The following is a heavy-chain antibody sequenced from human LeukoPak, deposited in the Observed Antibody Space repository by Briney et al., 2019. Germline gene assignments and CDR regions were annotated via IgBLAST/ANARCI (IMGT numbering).Heavy chain of an antibody. J-gene: IGHJ4*02. CDR3: AREYYYDSSGYAYDY. Sequence: ASVKVSCKASGYTFTSYGISWVRQAPGQGLEWMGWISAYNGNTNYAQKLQGRVTMTTDTSTSTAYMELRSLRSDDTAVYYCAREYYYDSSGYAYDYWGQGTLVTVFS. CDR2: ISAYNGNT. CDR1: GYTFTSYG. D-gene: IGHD3-22*01. V-gene: IGHV1-18*01.